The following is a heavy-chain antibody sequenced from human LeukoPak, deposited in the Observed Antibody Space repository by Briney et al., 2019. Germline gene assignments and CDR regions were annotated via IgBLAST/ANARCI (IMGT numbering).Heavy chain of an antibody. D-gene: IGHD5-24*01. Sequence: TGGSLRLSCAASGFTFSSYSMNWVRQAPGKGLEWVSSISSSSSYIYYADSVKGRFTISRDNAKNSLYLQMNSLRAEDAAVYYCVKDDGWVQYANWGQGTLVTVSS. CDR3: VKDDGWVQYAN. CDR2: ISSSSSYI. V-gene: IGHV3-21*04. J-gene: IGHJ4*02. CDR1: GFTFSSYS.